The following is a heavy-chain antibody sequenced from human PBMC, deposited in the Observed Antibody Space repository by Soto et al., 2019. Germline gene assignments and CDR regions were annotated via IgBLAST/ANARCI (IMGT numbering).Heavy chain of an antibody. Sequence: QLVQSGAEVKKPGSSVQISCKASGGTFSSYVISWLRQAPGQGLEWMGGVIPILGQAYYAPNLQGRVTITADDSTRTAYMELNRLTSADTAVYFCARVGGVGAPPGTDFWGQGTLVTVSS. CDR1: GGTFSSYV. CDR2: VIPILGQA. CDR3: ARVGGVGAPPGTDF. J-gene: IGHJ4*02. D-gene: IGHD1-26*01. V-gene: IGHV1-69*01.